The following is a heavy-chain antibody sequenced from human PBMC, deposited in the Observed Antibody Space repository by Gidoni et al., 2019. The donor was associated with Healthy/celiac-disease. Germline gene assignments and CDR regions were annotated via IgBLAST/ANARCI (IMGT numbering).Heavy chain of an antibody. Sequence: QVQLVESGGGVVQPGRSLRLSCAASGFTFSSYGMHWFRQAPGKGLEWVAVIWYDGSNKYYADSVKGRFTISRDNSKNTLYLQMNSLRAEDTAVYYCARDHYYGSGSYYPHYYYYGMDVWGQGTTVTVSS. V-gene: IGHV3-33*01. CDR2: IWYDGSNK. D-gene: IGHD3-10*01. CDR1: GFTFSSYG. CDR3: ARDHYYGSGSYYPHYYYYGMDV. J-gene: IGHJ6*02.